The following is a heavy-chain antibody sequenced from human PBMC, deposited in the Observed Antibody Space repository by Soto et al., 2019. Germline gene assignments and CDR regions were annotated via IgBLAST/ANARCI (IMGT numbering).Heavy chain of an antibody. CDR1: GFTFSSHA. Sequence: QVQLVESGGGVVQPGRSLRLSCAASGFTFSSHAMHWVRQAPGKGLEWVTVISHDGNDKHYADSVKGRFTISRDNSKNTLFLQMNSLRQEDTAVYHCARDKDLAAEYYFDNWGQGTLVTVSS. CDR2: ISHDGNDK. D-gene: IGHD6-13*01. V-gene: IGHV3-30*04. J-gene: IGHJ4*02. CDR3: ARDKDLAAEYYFDN.